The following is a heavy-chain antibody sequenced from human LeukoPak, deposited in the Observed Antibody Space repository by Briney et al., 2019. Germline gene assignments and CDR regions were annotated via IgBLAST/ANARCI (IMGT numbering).Heavy chain of an antibody. J-gene: IGHJ6*03. V-gene: IGHV3-30*01. CDR1: GFTFSSYA. Sequence: GRSLRLSCAASGFTFSSYAMHWVRQAPGKGLEWVAVISYDGSNKYYADSVKGRFTISRDNSKNTLYLQMNSLRSEDTAVYYCASHSSSSPLLHYYYYYMDVWGKGTTVTVSS. CDR3: ASHSSSSPLLHYYYYYMDV. CDR2: ISYDGSNK. D-gene: IGHD6-6*01.